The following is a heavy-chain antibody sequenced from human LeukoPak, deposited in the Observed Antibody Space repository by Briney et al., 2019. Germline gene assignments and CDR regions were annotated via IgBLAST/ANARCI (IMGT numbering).Heavy chain of an antibody. CDR3: AKRQWFGDQGSAFDI. CDR1: GFTFSSYG. CDR2: ISYDGSNK. V-gene: IGHV3-30*18. Sequence: GRSLRLSCAASGFTFSSYGMHWVRQAPGKGLEWVAVISYDGSNKYYADSIKGRFTISRDNSKNTLYLQMNSLRAEDTAVYYCAKRQWFGDQGSAFDIWGQGTMVTVSS. D-gene: IGHD3-10*01. J-gene: IGHJ3*02.